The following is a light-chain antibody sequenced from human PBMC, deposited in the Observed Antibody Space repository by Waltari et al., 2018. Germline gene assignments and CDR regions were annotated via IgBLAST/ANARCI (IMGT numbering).Light chain of an antibody. V-gene: IGLV2-14*03. CDR2: DVN. J-gene: IGLJ3*02. CDR1: SSDVGAYNY. Sequence: HSALDQPASVSGSPGQSITISCTGTSSDVGAYNYVSWYQQHPGKAPRLMIYDVNNRPSGVSNRFSGSKSGNTASLTISGLQAEDEADYYCSSFTRASSWVFGGGTKLTV. CDR3: SSFTRASSWV.